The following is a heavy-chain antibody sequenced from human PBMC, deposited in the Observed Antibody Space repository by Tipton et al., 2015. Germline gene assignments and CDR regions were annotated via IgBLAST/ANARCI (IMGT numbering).Heavy chain of an antibody. V-gene: IGHV4-59*01. CDR1: SDSISKYY. CDR2: IQYSGST. D-gene: IGHD2-15*01. Sequence: TLSLTCSVSSDSISKYYWSWIRQPPGKELEWIGYIQYSGSTNYNPSLKSRVTISLDMSRNQFSLKLSSLTAADTAVYYCARTGSCSGGSCYFSYFDYWGQGTLLTVSS. CDR3: ARTGSCSGGSCYFSYFDY. J-gene: IGHJ4*02.